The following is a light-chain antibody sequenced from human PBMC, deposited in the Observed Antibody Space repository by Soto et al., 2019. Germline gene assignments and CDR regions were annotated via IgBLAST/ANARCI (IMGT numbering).Light chain of an antibody. Sequence: DIQMTQSPSSLSASVGERVTITCQASQDITNYLNWYQLKPGKAHKLLIYDASNLETGVPSRFSGSGSGTDFTLTIRSLQPEDFATYYCKQSYSTLGTFGQGTKVDIK. CDR3: KQSYSTLGT. V-gene: IGKV1-39*01. CDR1: QDITNY. J-gene: IGKJ1*01. CDR2: DAS.